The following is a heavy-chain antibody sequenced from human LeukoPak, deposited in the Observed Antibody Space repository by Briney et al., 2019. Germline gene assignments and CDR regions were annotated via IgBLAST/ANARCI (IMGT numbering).Heavy chain of an antibody. J-gene: IGHJ4*02. D-gene: IGHD3-10*01. Sequence: PGGSLRLSCAASGFTFSHYGMHWVRQAPGKGLEWVAVISNDGSYKDYVNSVKGRFTISRDNSKNTLYLQMNSLTIEDTAVYYCAKDSPSGFYYWGQGNLVTVSS. CDR2: ISNDGSYK. V-gene: IGHV3-30*18. CDR3: AKDSPSGFYY. CDR1: GFTFSHYG.